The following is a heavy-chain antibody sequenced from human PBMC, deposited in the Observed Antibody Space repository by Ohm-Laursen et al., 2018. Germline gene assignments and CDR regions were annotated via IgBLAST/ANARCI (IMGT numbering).Heavy chain of an antibody. J-gene: IGHJ4*02. Sequence: SVKVSCKVSGYTFTSYDINWVRQATGQGLEWMGGITPMYGTPNYAQKFQGRVTITADKSTITAYMELSSLTSEDTAVYYCARDLSGDSSGYYYYYYWGQGTLVTVSS. CDR3: ARDLSGDSSGYYYYYY. D-gene: IGHD3-22*01. CDR2: ITPMYGTP. CDR1: GYTFTSYD. V-gene: IGHV1-69*06.